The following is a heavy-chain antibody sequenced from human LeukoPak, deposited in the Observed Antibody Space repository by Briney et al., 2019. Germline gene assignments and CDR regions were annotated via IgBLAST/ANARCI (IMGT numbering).Heavy chain of an antibody. D-gene: IGHD2-15*01. Sequence: ASVKVSCKASGYSFTSYDINLVRQATGQGLEWMGWMNPNSGNTGYAQKFQGRVTMTRNTSISTAYMELSSLRSADPAVYCCARCSGGSCWVRYWGQGTLVTVSS. V-gene: IGHV1-8*01. CDR1: GYSFTSYD. CDR2: MNPNSGNT. J-gene: IGHJ4*02. CDR3: ARCSGGSCWVRY.